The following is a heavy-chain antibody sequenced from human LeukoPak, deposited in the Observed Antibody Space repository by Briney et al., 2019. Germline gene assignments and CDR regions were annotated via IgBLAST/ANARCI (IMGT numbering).Heavy chain of an antibody. J-gene: IGHJ4*02. CDR3: ARHLAVAEYYFDY. Sequence: PSETLSLTCAVYGGSFSGYYWSWIRQPPGKGLEWIGEINHSGSTNYNPSLKSRVTISVDTSKNQFSLKLSSVTAADTAVYYCARHLAVAEYYFDYWGQGTLVTVSS. CDR2: INHSGST. V-gene: IGHV4-34*01. CDR1: GGSFSGYY. D-gene: IGHD6-19*01.